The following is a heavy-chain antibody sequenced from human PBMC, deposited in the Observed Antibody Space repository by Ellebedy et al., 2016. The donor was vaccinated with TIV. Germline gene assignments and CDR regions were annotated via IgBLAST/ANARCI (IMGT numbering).Heavy chain of an antibody. J-gene: IGHJ6*02. CDR1: GFSLSSYA. CDR2: ITESSCYG. Sequence: PGGSLRLSCVVSGFSLSSYAMSWVRQAPGRGLEWVAAITESSCYGYYADSVKGRFTISKDTSKNTLNLQLNSLRADDTAIYYCAKNYPTVTPQYPYGLDVWGHGTTVTVSS. D-gene: IGHD4-17*01. V-gene: IGHV3-23*01. CDR3: AKNYPTVTPQYPYGLDV.